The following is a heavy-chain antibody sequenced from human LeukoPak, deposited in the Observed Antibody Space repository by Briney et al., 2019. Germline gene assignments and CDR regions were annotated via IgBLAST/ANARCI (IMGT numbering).Heavy chain of an antibody. D-gene: IGHD1-26*01. V-gene: IGHV1-18*01. CDR1: GYTFTNYG. Sequence: ASVKVSCKASGYTFTNYGISWVRQAPGQGLEWMGWNSAYNGHTNYAQKLQGRVTMTTDTSTGTAYMELRSLRSDDTAVYYCARSGRGTYYYFDYWGQGTLVTVSS. CDR3: ARSGRGTYYYFDY. CDR2: NSAYNGHT. J-gene: IGHJ4*02.